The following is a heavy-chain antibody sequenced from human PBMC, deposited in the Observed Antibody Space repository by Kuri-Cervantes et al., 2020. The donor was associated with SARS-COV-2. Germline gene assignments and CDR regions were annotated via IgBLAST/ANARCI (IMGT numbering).Heavy chain of an antibody. CDR1: GFTFSSYA. CDR3: ARDLSVAAAGNGGFDY. D-gene: IGHD6-13*01. Sequence: GGSLRLSCAASGFTFSSYAMSWVRQAPGKGLEWVSAISGSGGNTYYADSVKGRFTISRDNSKNTLYLQMNSLRAEDTAVYYCARDLSVAAAGNGGFDYWGQGTLVTVSS. J-gene: IGHJ4*02. CDR2: ISGSGGNT. V-gene: IGHV3-23*01.